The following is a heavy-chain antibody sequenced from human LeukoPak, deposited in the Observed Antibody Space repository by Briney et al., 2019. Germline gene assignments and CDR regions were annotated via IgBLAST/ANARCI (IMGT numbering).Heavy chain of an antibody. J-gene: IGHJ4*02. D-gene: IGHD4-17*01. V-gene: IGHV3-66*01. CDR1: GFTVSSNY. CDR2: IYSGGST. CDR3: ARDHDYGDYGAFDY. Sequence: GGSLRLSCAASGFTVSSNYMSWVRQAPGKGLEWVSVIYSGGSTYYADSVKGRFTISRDNSKNTLYLQMNSLRAEDTAVYYCARDHDYGDYGAFDYWGQGTLVTVSS.